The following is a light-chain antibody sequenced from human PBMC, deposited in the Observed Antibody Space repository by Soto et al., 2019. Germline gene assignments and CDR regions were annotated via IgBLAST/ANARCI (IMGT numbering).Light chain of an antibody. CDR1: QSISNF. CDR3: QQRNNSPLT. V-gene: IGKV3-11*01. CDR2: DAS. Sequence: IVGTQCAIHLSQSPAERATPSGRASQSISNFLAWYQQKPGPAPRLLIYDASNLASGIPARFSGSRSGTDFTLTITSLQPEDFAVYYCQQRNNSPLTFGQGTKVDIK. J-gene: IGKJ1*01.